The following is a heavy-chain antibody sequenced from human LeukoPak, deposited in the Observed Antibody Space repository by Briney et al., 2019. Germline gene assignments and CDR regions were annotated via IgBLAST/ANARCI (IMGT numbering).Heavy chain of an antibody. CDR1: GYTFTGYY. CDR2: INPNSGGT. D-gene: IGHD2-15*01. CDR3: ARSWRFCSGDSCYPIDY. J-gene: IGHJ4*02. V-gene: IGHV1-2*02. Sequence: ASVKVSCKASGYTFTGYYMHWVRQAPGQGLEWLGWINPNSGGTNYAQKFRGRVTMTRDTSISTAYMELSRLRSDDTAVYYCARSWRFCSGDSCYPIDYWGQGTLVTVSS.